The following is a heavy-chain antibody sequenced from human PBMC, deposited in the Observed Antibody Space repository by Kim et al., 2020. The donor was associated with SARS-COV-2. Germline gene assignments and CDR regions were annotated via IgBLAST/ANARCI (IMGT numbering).Heavy chain of an antibody. CDR2: IKSNNDGGTT. V-gene: IGHV3-15*01. CDR1: GFTVSDAW. Sequence: GGSLRLSCAASGFTVSDAWMSWVRQAPGKGLEWVGHIKSNNDGGTTEYAAPVKGRFTISRDDSKSTLYLQMNSLRTEDTAIYYCTTEDDSLGYYHIIHYYTRHVWGQGTTVTVSS. CDR3: TTEDDSLGYYHIIHYYTRHV. D-gene: IGHD3-22*01. J-gene: IGHJ6*02.